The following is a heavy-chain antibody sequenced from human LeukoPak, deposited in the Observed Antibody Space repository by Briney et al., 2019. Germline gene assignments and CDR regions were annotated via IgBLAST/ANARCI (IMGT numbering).Heavy chain of an antibody. Sequence: GGSLRLSCAASGFTFSSYEMNWVRQAPGKGLEWVSYISSSGSTIYYVDSVKGRFTISRDNAKNSLYLQMNSLRAEDTAVYYCARDRNSPLHYWGQGTLVTVSS. CDR1: GFTFSSYE. CDR2: ISSSGSTI. V-gene: IGHV3-48*03. J-gene: IGHJ4*02. D-gene: IGHD4-23*01. CDR3: ARDRNSPLHY.